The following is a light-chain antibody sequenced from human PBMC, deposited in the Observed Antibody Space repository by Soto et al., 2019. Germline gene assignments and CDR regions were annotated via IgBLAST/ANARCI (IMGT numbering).Light chain of an antibody. V-gene: IGKV1-39*01. CDR2: AAS. Sequence: DIQMTQSPSSLSASVGDRVTITCRASQTISSYLNWYQQSPGKAPKLLIYAASSLQSGVPSRFSGSGSGTDFTLTISSLQPEDFATYYCQQSSNIPYTFGQGTKLEIE. J-gene: IGKJ2*01. CDR3: QQSSNIPYT. CDR1: QTISSY.